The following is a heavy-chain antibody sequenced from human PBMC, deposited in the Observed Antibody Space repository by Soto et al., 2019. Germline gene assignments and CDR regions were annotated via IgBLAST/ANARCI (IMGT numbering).Heavy chain of an antibody. D-gene: IGHD6-6*01. CDR2: INPNSGGT. J-gene: IGHJ5*02. V-gene: IGHV1-2*02. CDR1: GYTFTGYY. Sequence: ASVKVSCKASGYTFTGYYMHWVRQAPGQGLEWMGWINPNSGGTNYAQKFQGRVTMTRDTSIGTAYMELSRLRSDDTAVYYCARVGVRIAARPRQWFDPWGQGTLVTV. CDR3: ARVGVRIAARPRQWFDP.